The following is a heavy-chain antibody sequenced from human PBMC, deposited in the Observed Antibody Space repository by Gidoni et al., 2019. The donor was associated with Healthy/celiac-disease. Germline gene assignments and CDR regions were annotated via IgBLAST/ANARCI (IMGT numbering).Heavy chain of an antibody. Sequence: QVQLVESGGGVVQPGRSLRLSCAASGFTFSRYGMHWVRQAPGKGLEWVAVISYDGSNKYYADSVKGRFTISRDNSKNTLYLQMNSLRAEDTAVYYCAKSAGNIVASLDGMDVWGQGTTVTVSS. D-gene: IGHD5-12*01. CDR2: ISYDGSNK. CDR3: AKSAGNIVASLDGMDV. V-gene: IGHV3-30*18. J-gene: IGHJ6*02. CDR1: GFTFSRYG.